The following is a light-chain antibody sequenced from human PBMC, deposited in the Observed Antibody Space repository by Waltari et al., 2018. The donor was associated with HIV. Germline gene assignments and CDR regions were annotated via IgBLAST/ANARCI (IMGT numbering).Light chain of an antibody. CDR1: RSNLANNY. CDR3: GTWDSSLNAGV. J-gene: IGLJ3*02. V-gene: IGLV1-51*01. CDR2: DND. Sequence: QSMLTQPPSVSAAPGQKVTISCSGRRSNLANNYLSSYQHLPGAAPKLVIYDNDNRPSGIPDRFSGSKSGASATLVITGLQTGDEGDYYCGTWDSSLNAGVFGGGTKLTVL.